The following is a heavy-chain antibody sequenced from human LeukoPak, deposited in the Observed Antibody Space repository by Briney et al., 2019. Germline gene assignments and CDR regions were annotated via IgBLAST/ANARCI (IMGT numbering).Heavy chain of an antibody. CDR2: ISRSSSTI. J-gene: IGHJ1*01. CDR1: GFTFSSYS. CDR3: ARDGGSYILCQH. V-gene: IGHV3-48*01. D-gene: IGHD1-26*01. Sequence: GGSLRLSCAASGFTFSSYSMNWVRQAPGKELAWVSYISRSSSTIYYADSVNGRFTISRDSAKNSLNLQMNSVRAEDKAVYYCARDGGSYILCQHWGQGTLVTVSS.